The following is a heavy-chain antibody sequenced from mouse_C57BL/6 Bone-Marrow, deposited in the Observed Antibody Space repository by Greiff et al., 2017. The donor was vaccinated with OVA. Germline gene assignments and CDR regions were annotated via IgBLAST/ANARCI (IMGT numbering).Heavy chain of an antibody. CDR3: VRDPDYDRAMDY. J-gene: IGHJ4*01. D-gene: IGHD2-4*01. CDR1: GFTFNTYA. Sequence: EVQRVESGGGLVQPKGSLKLSCAASGFTFNTYAMHWVRQAPGKGLEWVARIRSKSSNYATYYADSVKDRFTISRDDSQSMLYLQMNNLKTEDTAMDYCVRDPDYDRAMDYWGQGTSVTVSS. CDR2: IRSKSSNYAT. V-gene: IGHV10-3*01.